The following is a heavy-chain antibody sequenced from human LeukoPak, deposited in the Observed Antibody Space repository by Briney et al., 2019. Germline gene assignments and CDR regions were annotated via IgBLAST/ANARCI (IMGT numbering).Heavy chain of an antibody. V-gene: IGHV3-23*01. J-gene: IGHJ6*03. Sequence: GGSLRLSCAASGFTFSSYAMSWVRQAPGKGLEWVSAISGSGGSTYYADSVKGRFTISRDNSKNTLYLQMNSLRAEDTAVYYCARARGAPDYYYYYMDVWGKGTTVTVSS. CDR2: ISGSGGST. CDR1: GFTFSSYA. D-gene: IGHD5-24*01. CDR3: ARARGAPDYYYYYMDV.